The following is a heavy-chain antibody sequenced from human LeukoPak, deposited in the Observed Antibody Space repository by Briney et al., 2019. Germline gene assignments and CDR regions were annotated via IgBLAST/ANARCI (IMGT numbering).Heavy chain of an antibody. CDR3: ARESLAVAGTWFFNY. J-gene: IGHJ4*02. V-gene: IGHV3-33*01. CDR1: GFTFSSYG. Sequence: GGSLRLSCAASGFTFSSYGMHWVRQAPGKGLERVAVIRYDGSNIYYADSVKGRFTISRDNSKNTLYLQMNSLRAEDTAVYYCARESLAVAGTWFFNYWGQGTQVTVSS. CDR2: IRYDGSNI. D-gene: IGHD6-19*01.